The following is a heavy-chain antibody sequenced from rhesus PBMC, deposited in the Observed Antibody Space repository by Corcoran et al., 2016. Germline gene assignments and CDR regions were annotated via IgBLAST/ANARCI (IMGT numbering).Heavy chain of an antibody. Sequence: QVQLQESGPGLVTPSETLSLTCAVSGGSISDSYYWSWIRQPPGKGLEWIGYIYGSGVRTYYNPSLKSRVTISTDTSKNQFSLKLSSVTAADTAVYYCARGDSSWSGYFEFWGQGALVTVSS. J-gene: IGHJ1*01. V-gene: IGHV4-106*01. CDR1: GGSISDSYY. CDR3: ARGDSSWSGYFEF. CDR2: IYGSGVRT. D-gene: IGHD6-13*01.